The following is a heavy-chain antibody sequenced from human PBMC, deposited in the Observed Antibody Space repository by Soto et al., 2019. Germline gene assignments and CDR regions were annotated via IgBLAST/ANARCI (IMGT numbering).Heavy chain of an antibody. Sequence: QVKLVQSGAEVKKPGASVKVSCKASGYTFTTYVMHWVRQAPGQRLEWMGWLNAGNDNTEYSQKLQGRVTITRDTSASTVYMELSSLSSEDTAVYYCARVGQNYYGLDVWGQGNTVTVSS. V-gene: IGHV1-3*01. CDR1: GYTFTTYV. CDR2: LNAGNDNT. J-gene: IGHJ6*02. CDR3: ARVGQNYYGLDV. D-gene: IGHD3-3*01.